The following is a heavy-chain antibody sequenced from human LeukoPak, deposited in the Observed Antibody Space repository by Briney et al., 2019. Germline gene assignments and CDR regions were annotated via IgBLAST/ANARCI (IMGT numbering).Heavy chain of an antibody. CDR2: IYYSGST. V-gene: IGHV4-59*12. Sequence: SETLSLTCTVSGGSISSYYWSWIRQPPGKGLEWIGYIYYSGSTNYNPSLKSRVTISVDTSKNQFSLKLSSVTAADTAVYYCARRPPRGGMDVWGQGTTVTVSS. J-gene: IGHJ6*02. CDR1: GGSISSYY. CDR3: ARRPPRGGMDV.